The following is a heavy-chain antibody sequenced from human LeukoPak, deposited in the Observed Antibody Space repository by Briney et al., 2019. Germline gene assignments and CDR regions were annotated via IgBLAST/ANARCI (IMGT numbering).Heavy chain of an antibody. V-gene: IGHV3-48*01. J-gene: IGHJ4*02. D-gene: IGHD3-10*01. Sequence: PGGSLRLSCAASGFTFSSYSMNWVRQAPGKGLEWVSYISSSSSTIYYADSVKGRFTISRDNAKNTLYLQMNSLRAEDAAVYYCAKDLLLWFGELLSAAFDYWGQGTLVGVSS. CDR1: GFTFSSYS. CDR3: AKDLLLWFGELLSAAFDY. CDR2: ISSSSSTI.